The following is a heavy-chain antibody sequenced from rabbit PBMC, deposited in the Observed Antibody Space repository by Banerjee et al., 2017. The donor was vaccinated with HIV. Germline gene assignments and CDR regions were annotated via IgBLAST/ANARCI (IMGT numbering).Heavy chain of an antibody. J-gene: IGHJ4*01. CDR1: GFSFSRGYD. Sequence: QEQLVESGGGLVQPEGSLTLTCTASGFSFSRGYDMCWVRQAPGKGLEWIACIWTGDGATHYANWAKGRFTISKTSSTTVTLQMTSLTAADTATYFCARHGSSSGWGGDLWGPGTLFTVS. D-gene: IGHD4-1*01. CDR3: ARHGSSSGWGGDL. CDR2: IWTGDGAT. V-gene: IGHV1S45*01.